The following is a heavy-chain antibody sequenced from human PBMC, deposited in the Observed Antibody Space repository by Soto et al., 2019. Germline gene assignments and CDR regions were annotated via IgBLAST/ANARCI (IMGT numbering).Heavy chain of an antibody. D-gene: IGHD3-16*01. CDR3: GNGLENHYNYDY. J-gene: IGHJ4*02. CDR2: INSRGDNT. Sequence: PGGSLRLSCAASGFTFSNHVMSWVRQAPGKGPEWVSSINSRGDNTYYAGSVRGRFTISRDNSKSTLYLQMNSLRAEDTAVYYCGNGLENHYNYDYWGQGTLVTVS. V-gene: IGHV3-23*01. CDR1: GFTFSNHV.